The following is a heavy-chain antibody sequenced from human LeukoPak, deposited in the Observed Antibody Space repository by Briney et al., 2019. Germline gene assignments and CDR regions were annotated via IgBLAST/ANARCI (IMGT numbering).Heavy chain of an antibody. CDR2: IYTSGST. D-gene: IGHD6-19*01. CDR1: GGSISSHY. J-gene: IGHJ4*02. CDR3: ARDFTSQAVAQYYFDY. V-gene: IGHV4-4*07. Sequence: ETLSLTCTVSGGSISSHYWSWIRQPAGKGLEWIGRIYTSGSTNYNPSLKSRVTMSVDTSKNQFSLKLSSVPAADTAVYYCARDFTSQAVAQYYFDYWGQGTLVTVSS.